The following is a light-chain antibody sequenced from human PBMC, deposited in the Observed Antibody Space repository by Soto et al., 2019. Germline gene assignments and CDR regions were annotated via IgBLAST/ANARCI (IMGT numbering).Light chain of an antibody. V-gene: IGLV2-11*01. Sequence: QSALTQPRSVSGSPGQSVTISCTGTSSDIGGYNYVSWYQQHPGKAPKLMIYDVNKRPSGVPNRFSGSKSGNTASLTISGLQAKDEADYYCCSFSGSDTYVFGTGTKLTVL. CDR1: SSDIGGYNY. J-gene: IGLJ1*01. CDR2: DVN. CDR3: CSFSGSDTYV.